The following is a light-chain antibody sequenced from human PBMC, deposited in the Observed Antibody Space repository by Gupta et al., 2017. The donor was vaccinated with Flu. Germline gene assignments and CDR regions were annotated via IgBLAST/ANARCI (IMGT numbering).Light chain of an antibody. CDR3: QSADNSGTYVV. V-gene: IGLV3-25*03. Sequence: VQTSWTTCTGYTLSTQYTYWYQQKPSQAPVLVNFKDTERPSGIPERFSGSNSGTTVTLTISGVQAEDEAAYYCQSADNSGTYVVFGGGTRLTV. CDR2: KDT. CDR1: TLSTQY. J-gene: IGLJ3*02.